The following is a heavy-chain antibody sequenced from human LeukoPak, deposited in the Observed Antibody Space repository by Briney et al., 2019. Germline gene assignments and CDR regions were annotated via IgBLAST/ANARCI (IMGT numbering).Heavy chain of an antibody. Sequence: SETLSLTCTVSGGSISSYYWSWIRQPPGKGLEWIGYIYYSGSTNYNPSLKSRVPISVDTSKNQFSLKLSSVTAADTAVYYCARGPLGAAVDYWGQGTLVTVSS. V-gene: IGHV4-59*01. D-gene: IGHD1-26*01. CDR3: ARGPLGAAVDY. J-gene: IGHJ4*02. CDR1: GGSISSYY. CDR2: IYYSGST.